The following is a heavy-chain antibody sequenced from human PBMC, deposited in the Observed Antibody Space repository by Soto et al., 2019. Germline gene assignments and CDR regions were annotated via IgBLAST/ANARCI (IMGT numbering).Heavy chain of an antibody. Sequence: GASVKVSCKASGGTFSSYAISWVRQAPGQGLEWMGGIIPIFGTANYAQKFQGRVTITADESTSTAYMELSSLRSEDTAVYYCASPAGTRYYYYYYGMDVWGQGTTVTVSS. CDR1: GGTFSSYA. D-gene: IGHD1-7*01. CDR3: ASPAGTRYYYYYYGMDV. V-gene: IGHV1-69*13. J-gene: IGHJ6*02. CDR2: IIPIFGTA.